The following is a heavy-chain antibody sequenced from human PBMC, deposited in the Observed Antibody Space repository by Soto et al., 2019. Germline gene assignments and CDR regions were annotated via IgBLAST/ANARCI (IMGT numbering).Heavy chain of an antibody. CDR3: VRDLDGSGAYYTDF. D-gene: IGHD3-10*01. V-gene: IGHV1-18*01. Sequence: NLVASVKVSCKASGYTFPNYGITWVRQAPGQGLEWMGWISAYKTNIKYAQKFQGRVTLTTDTSTSTAYMELRSLRPDDTAIYYCVRDLDGSGAYYTDFWGQGTLVTVSS. CDR2: ISAYKTNI. J-gene: IGHJ4*02. CDR1: GYTFPNYG.